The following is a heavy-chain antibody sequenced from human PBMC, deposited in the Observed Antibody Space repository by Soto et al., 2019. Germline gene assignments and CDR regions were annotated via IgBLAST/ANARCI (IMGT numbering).Heavy chain of an antibody. CDR2: INWNGGST. J-gene: IGHJ3*02. CDR3: ARLVLTVVTPSAFDI. CDR1: GFTFDDYG. V-gene: IGHV3-20*04. D-gene: IGHD2-21*02. Sequence: GGSLRLSCAASGFTFDDYGMSWVRQAPGKGLEWVSGINWNGGSTGYADSVKGRFTISRDNAKNSLYLQMNSLRAEDTALYYCARLVLTVVTPSAFDIWGQGTMVTVSS.